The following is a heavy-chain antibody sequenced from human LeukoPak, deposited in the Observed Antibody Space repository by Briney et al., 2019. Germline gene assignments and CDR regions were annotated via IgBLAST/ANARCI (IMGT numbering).Heavy chain of an antibody. J-gene: IGHJ4*02. Sequence: PGGSLRLSCAASGFTFSSYSMNWVRQAPGKGLEWVSSISSSSSYIYYADSVKGRFTISRDNAKNSLYLQMNSLRAEDTAVYYCARDRDMITFGGASDYWGQGILVTVSS. CDR2: ISSSSSYI. D-gene: IGHD3-16*01. CDR3: ARDRDMITFGGASDY. V-gene: IGHV3-21*01. CDR1: GFTFSSYS.